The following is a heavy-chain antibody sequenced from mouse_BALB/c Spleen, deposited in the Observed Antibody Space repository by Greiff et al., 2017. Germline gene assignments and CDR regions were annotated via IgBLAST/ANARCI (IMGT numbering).Heavy chain of an antibody. D-gene: IGHD1-1*01. CDR3: ARGGTDYYGSSYGGYYAMDY. V-gene: IGHV5-6-5*01. CDR2: ISSGGST. CDR1: GFTFSSYA. J-gene: IGHJ4*01. Sequence: EVKLMESGGGLVKPGGSLKLSCAASGFTFSSYAMSWVRQTPEKRLEWVASISSGGSTYYPDSVKGRFTISRDNARNILYLQMSSLRSEDTAMYYCARGGTDYYGSSYGGYYAMDYWGQGTSVTVSS.